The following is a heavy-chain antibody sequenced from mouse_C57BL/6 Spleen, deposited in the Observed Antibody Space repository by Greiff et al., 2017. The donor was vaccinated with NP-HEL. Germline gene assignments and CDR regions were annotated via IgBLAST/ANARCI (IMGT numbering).Heavy chain of an antibody. D-gene: IGHD3-2*02. J-gene: IGHJ4*01. CDR1: GYAFSSSW. CDR3: ARRGSGYDAMDY. Sequence: VQLQQSGPELVKPGASVKISCKASGYAFSSSWMNWVKQRPGTGLEWIGRIYPGDGDTNYNGKFKGKATLTADKSSSTAYMQLSSLTSEDSAVYFCARRGSGYDAMDYWGQGTSVTVSS. V-gene: IGHV1-82*01. CDR2: IYPGDGDT.